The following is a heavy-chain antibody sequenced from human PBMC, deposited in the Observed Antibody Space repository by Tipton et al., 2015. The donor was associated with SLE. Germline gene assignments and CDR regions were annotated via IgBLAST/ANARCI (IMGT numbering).Heavy chain of an antibody. Sequence: GSLRLSCAASGFTFSSYAMSWVRQAPGKGLEWVSAISGSGGSAYYADSVKGRFTISRDNSKNTLYLQMNSLRAEDTAVYYCAKDHYWNYGGYFDYWGQGTPVTVSS. V-gene: IGHV3-23*01. D-gene: IGHD1-7*01. CDR2: ISGSGGSA. CDR1: GFTFSSYA. CDR3: AKDHYWNYGGYFDY. J-gene: IGHJ4*02.